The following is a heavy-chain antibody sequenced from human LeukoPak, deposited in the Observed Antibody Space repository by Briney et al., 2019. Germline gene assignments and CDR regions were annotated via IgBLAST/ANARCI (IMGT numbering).Heavy chain of an antibody. Sequence: SETLSLTCAVYGGSFSGYYWSWIRQPPGKGLEWIGEINHSGSTNYNPSLKSRVTISVDTSKNQFALKLSSVTAADTAVYYCASRGYCGTTSCPRRKHWFDPWGQGTLVTVSS. CDR1: GGSFSGYY. J-gene: IGHJ5*02. CDR2: INHSGST. D-gene: IGHD2-2*01. V-gene: IGHV4-34*01. CDR3: ASRGYCGTTSCPRRKHWFDP.